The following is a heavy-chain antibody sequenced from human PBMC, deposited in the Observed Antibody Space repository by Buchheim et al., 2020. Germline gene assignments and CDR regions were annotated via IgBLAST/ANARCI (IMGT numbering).Heavy chain of an antibody. J-gene: IGHJ6*02. CDR2: IWYDGSNK. Sequence: QVQLVESGGGVVQPGRSLRLSCAASGFTFSSYGMHWVRQAPGKGLEWVAVIWYDGSNKYYADSVKGRFTISRDNSKNTLYLQMNSLRAEDTAVYYCARDSKWLGGHHGMDVWGQGTT. D-gene: IGHD6-19*01. V-gene: IGHV3-33*01. CDR3: ARDSKWLGGHHGMDV. CDR1: GFTFSSYG.